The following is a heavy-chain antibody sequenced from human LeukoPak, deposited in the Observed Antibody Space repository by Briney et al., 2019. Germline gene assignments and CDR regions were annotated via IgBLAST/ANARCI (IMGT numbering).Heavy chain of an antibody. J-gene: IGHJ4*02. CDR2: INPNSGGT. V-gene: IGHV1-2*02. D-gene: IGHD3-10*01. CDR1: GYTFTGYY. Sequence: ASVKVSCKASGYTFTGYYMHWVRQAPGQGLEWMGWINPNSGGTNYAQKFQGRVTMTRDTSISTAYMELSSLRSEDTAVYYCARVGRNGSGRIGYWGQGTLVTVSS. CDR3: ARVGRNGSGRIGY.